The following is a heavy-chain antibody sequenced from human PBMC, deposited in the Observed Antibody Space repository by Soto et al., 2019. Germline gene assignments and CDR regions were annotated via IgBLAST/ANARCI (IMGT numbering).Heavy chain of an antibody. CDR2: ISSSSSTI. CDR3: ASQSSEWLLFAS. V-gene: IGHV3-48*01. Sequence: EVQLVESGGGLVQPGGSLRLSCAASGFTFSSYSMYWVRQAPGKGLEWVSYISSSSSTIYYADSVKGRFTISRDNAKNSLYLQMNSLRAEDTAVYYCASQSSEWLLFASWGQGTLVTVSS. D-gene: IGHD5-12*01. J-gene: IGHJ4*02. CDR1: GFTFSSYS.